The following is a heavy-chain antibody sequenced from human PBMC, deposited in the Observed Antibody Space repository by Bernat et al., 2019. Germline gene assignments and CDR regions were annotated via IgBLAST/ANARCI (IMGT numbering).Heavy chain of an antibody. CDR2: INPNRGGT. CDR3: AREELYGDYGY. J-gene: IGHJ4*02. Sequence: QVQLVQSGAEVKKPGASVKVSCKAAGYTFTGYNMHWVRKAPGQGLEWMGWINPNRGGTNYAQKFQGRVTMTRDTSISTAYMEVSRLRSDDSAVYYCAREELYGDYGYWGQGTLVTVSS. CDR1: GYTFTGYN. V-gene: IGHV1-2*02. D-gene: IGHD4-17*01.